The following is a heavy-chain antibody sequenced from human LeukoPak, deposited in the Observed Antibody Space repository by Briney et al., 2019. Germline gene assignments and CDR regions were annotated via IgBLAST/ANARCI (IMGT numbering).Heavy chain of an antibody. Sequence: PGGSLRLSCAASGFTSSTYWMHWVRQAPGKGLVWVSRISSDGSSTNYAGSVKGRFTISRDNGRNTVYLQMDSLRSEDTAMYYCVRATGSYYSLGYCGQGTLVTVSS. CDR1: GFTSSTYW. CDR3: VRATGSYYSLGY. CDR2: ISSDGSST. V-gene: IGHV3-74*01. J-gene: IGHJ4*02. D-gene: IGHD1-26*01.